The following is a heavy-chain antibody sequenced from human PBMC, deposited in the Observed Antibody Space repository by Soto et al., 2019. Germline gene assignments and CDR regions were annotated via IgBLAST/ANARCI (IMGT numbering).Heavy chain of an antibody. CDR3: AKDGKMRTKVWFPAGYGMDV. CDR2: ISVSGDNT. CDR1: GFTFSRYA. J-gene: IGHJ6*02. Sequence: GGSLRLSCAASGFTFSRYAMNWVRQAPGRGLQWISGISVSGDNTSYVEPVRGRYTVYRDNSKNTLYLQMNNLRAEDTALYYCAKDGKMRTKVWFPAGYGMDVWGQGTTVTVSS. D-gene: IGHD3-10*01. V-gene: IGHV3-23*01.